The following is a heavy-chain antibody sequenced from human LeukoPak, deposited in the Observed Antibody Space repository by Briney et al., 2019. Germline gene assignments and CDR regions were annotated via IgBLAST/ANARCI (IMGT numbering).Heavy chain of an antibody. CDR3: ARDRLGSGSYRYFDY. CDR2: IYYSGST. D-gene: IGHD3-10*01. V-gene: IGHV4-31*03. Sequence: SETLSLTCTVSAGSISSGGYYWSWIRQHPGKGLEWIGYIYYSGSTYYNPSLKSRVTISVDTSKNQFSLKLSSVTAADTAVYYCARDRLGSGSYRYFDYWGQGTLVTVSS. CDR1: AGSISSGGYY. J-gene: IGHJ4*02.